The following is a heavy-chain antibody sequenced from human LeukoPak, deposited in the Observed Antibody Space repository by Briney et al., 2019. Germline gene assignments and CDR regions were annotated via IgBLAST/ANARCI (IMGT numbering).Heavy chain of an antibody. CDR1: GYSFTDYW. CDR3: ATKDGSGSYLDS. J-gene: IGHJ4*02. Sequence: GESLKISCGGSGYSFTDYWIAWVRQKPGKGLEWMGRVYPGDSDTRYSPSFQGQVTISADKSINTAYLQWTSLKASDTAMYYCATKDGSGSYLDSWGQGTLVTVSS. V-gene: IGHV5-51*01. CDR2: VYPGDSDT. D-gene: IGHD3-10*01.